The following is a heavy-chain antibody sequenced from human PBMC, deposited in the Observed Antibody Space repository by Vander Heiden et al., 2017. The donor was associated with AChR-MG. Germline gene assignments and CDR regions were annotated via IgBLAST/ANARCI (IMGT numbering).Heavy chain of an antibody. V-gene: IGHV4-39*01. D-gene: IGHD2-2*01. CDR1: GGSISSRSDY. Sequence: QLHLQESGPGLVKPSETLSLTCTVSGGSISSRSDYWVWIRQSPGKGLEWLGSVYYSGTTYYNPSLMSRVTLSIDASRNRFSLKLKSVTAADTAVFYCARLSLRDASRSFDIWGQGTMVTVSS. CDR3: ARLSLRDASRSFDI. CDR2: VYYSGTT. J-gene: IGHJ3*02.